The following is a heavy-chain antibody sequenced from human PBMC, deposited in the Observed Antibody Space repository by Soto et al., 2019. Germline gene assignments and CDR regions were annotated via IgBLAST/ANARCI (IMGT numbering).Heavy chain of an antibody. CDR2: ISGSGGST. CDR1: GFTFSSYA. D-gene: IGHD3-22*01. Sequence: PGGSLRLSCAASGFTFSSYAMSWVRQAPGKGLKWVSAISGSGGSTYYADSVKGRFTISRDNSKNTLYLQMNSLRAEDTAVYYCAKDFSITMIVVAADYYGMDVWGQGTTVTVSS. J-gene: IGHJ6*02. CDR3: AKDFSITMIVVAADYYGMDV. V-gene: IGHV3-23*01.